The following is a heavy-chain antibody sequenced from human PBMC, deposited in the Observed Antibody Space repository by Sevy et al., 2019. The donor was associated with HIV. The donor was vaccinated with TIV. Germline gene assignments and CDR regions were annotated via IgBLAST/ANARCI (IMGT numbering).Heavy chain of an antibody. Sequence: GGSLRLSCTTSGFTFSYSGMHWVRRAPGKGLEWVTFLQYDGRNTDYADSVKGRFTISRDNSKNTLYLQMNSLRGDDTAVYYCAKNTAAVGTGGFDYWGQGALVTVSS. J-gene: IGHJ4*02. CDR2: LQYDGRNT. CDR1: GFTFSYSG. D-gene: IGHD6-13*01. V-gene: IGHV3-30*02. CDR3: AKNTAAVGTGGFDY.